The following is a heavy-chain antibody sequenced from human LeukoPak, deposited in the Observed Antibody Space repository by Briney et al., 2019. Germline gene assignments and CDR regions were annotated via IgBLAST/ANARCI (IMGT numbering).Heavy chain of an antibody. D-gene: IGHD3-9*01. Sequence: GASVKVSCKASGGTFSSYGISWVRQAPEQGLERMGGIIPIFGTANYAQKFQGRVTITTDESTSTAYMELSSLRSEDTAVYYCASSYDILTGYSANWFDPWGQGTLVSVSS. J-gene: IGHJ5*02. CDR1: GGTFSSYG. CDR2: IIPIFGTA. CDR3: ASSYDILTGYSANWFDP. V-gene: IGHV1-69*05.